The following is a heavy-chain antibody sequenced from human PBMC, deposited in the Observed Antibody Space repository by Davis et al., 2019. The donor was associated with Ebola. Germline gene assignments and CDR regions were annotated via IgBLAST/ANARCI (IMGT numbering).Heavy chain of an antibody. CDR2: INPSGGST. D-gene: IGHD3-10*01. Sequence: AASVKVSCKASGYTFTSYYMHWVRQAPGQGLERMGIINPSGGSTSYAQKFQGRVTMTRNTSISTAYMELSSLRSEDTAVYYCARVSGWFRELGYWFDPWGQGTLVTVSS. J-gene: IGHJ5*02. CDR3: ARVSGWFRELGYWFDP. V-gene: IGHV1-46*01. CDR1: GYTFTSYY.